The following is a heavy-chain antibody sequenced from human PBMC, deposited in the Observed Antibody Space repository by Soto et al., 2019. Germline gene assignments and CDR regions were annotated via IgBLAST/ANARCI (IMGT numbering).Heavy chain of an antibody. V-gene: IGHV1-46*01. CDR3: ARARSGSYRYTFFDY. Sequence: ASVKVSCKASGYTFTSYYMHWVRQAPGQGLEWMGIINPSVGSTSYAQKFQGRVTMTRDTSTSTVYMELSSLRSEDTALYYCARARSGSYRYTFFDYWGQGTLVTVSS. CDR2: INPSVGST. CDR1: GYTFTSYY. J-gene: IGHJ4*02. D-gene: IGHD1-26*01.